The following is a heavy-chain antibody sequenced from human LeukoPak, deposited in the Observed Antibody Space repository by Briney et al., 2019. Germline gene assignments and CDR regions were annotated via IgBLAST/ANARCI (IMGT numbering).Heavy chain of an antibody. CDR2: FISTFGTT. J-gene: IGHJ4*02. D-gene: IGHD3-3*01. V-gene: IGHV1-69*13. CDR1: GGTFSSYA. Sequence: SVKVSCKASGGTFSSYAISWVRQAPGQGLEWMGGFISTFGTTNYAQKYQGRVTITADESTTTVYMELSSLRSEDTAVYYCATPRTYYDFWRGYPPFDYWGQGTLVTVSS. CDR3: ATPRTYYDFWRGYPPFDY.